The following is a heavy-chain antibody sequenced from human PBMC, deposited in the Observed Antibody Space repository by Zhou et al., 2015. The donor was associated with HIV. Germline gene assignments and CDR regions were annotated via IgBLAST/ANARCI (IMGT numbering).Heavy chain of an antibody. CDR1: GGTLSGSD. Sequence: QVQLVQSGSEVKKPGSSVKVSCKASGGTLSGSDISWVRQAPGQGLEWMGGIIPIFGTANYAQKFQGRVTITADESTSTAYMELSSLRSEDTAVYYCARGEQWLFWFDPWGQGTLVTVSS. CDR2: IIPIFGTA. J-gene: IGHJ5*02. D-gene: IGHD6-19*01. V-gene: IGHV1-69*01. CDR3: ARGEQWLFWFDP.